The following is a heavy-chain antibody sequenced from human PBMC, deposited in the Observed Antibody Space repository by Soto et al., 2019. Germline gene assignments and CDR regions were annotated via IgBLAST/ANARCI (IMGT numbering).Heavy chain of an antibody. J-gene: IGHJ3*02. V-gene: IGHV3-23*01. CDR2: ISGSGGST. D-gene: IGHD2-15*01. CDR1: GFTFSSYA. Sequence: EVQLLESGGGLVQPEGSLRLSCAASGFTFSSYAMSWVRQAPGKGLEWVSAISGSGGSTYYADSVKGRFTISRDNSKNTLYLQMNSLRAEDTAVYYCAKDSMGYCSGGSCYSHMDDAFDIWGQGTMVTVSS. CDR3: AKDSMGYCSGGSCYSHMDDAFDI.